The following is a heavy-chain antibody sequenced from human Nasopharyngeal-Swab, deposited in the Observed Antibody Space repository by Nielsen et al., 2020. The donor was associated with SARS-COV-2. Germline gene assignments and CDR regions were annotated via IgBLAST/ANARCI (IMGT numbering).Heavy chain of an antibody. CDR2: ISYDGSNK. J-gene: IGHJ4*02. V-gene: IGHV3-30*18. Sequence: WIRQPPGKGLEWVAVISYDGSNKYYADSVKGRFTISRDNSKNTLYLQMNSLRAEDTAVYYCAKDSFDYWGRGTLVTVSS. CDR3: AKDSFDY.